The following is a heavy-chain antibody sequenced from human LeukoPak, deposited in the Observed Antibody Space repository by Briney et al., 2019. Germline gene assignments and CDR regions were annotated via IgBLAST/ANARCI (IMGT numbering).Heavy chain of an antibody. V-gene: IGHV4-61*01. CDR1: GGSVSTDSYY. CDR3: ARLGGQRDY. CDR2: IYYSGST. D-gene: IGHD4-23*01. J-gene: IGHJ4*02. Sequence: SETLSLTCTVSGGSVSTDSYYWSWIRQPPGKGLEWIGNIYYSGSTNYNPSLKSRVTISVDTSKNQFSLKLSSVTAADTAVYYCARLGGQRDYWGQGTLVTVSS.